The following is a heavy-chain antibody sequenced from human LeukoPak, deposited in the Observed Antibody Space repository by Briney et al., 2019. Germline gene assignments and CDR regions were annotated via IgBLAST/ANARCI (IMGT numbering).Heavy chain of an antibody. Sequence: GGSLRLSCAASGFTVSSNYMNWIRQAPGKGLEWVSVIYSGGSTYYADSVKGRFTISRDNSKNTLYLQMNSLRAEDTAVYYCARELRLGELSGLDYWGQGTLVTVSS. J-gene: IGHJ4*02. V-gene: IGHV3-53*01. CDR3: ARELRLGELSGLDY. CDR1: GFTVSSNY. CDR2: IYSGGST. D-gene: IGHD3-16*02.